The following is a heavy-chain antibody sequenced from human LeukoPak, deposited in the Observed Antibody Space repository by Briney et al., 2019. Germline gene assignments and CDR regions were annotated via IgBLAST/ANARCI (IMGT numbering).Heavy chain of an antibody. CDR2: MNPNSGNS. J-gene: IGHJ4*02. Sequence: ASVKVSCKASGYTFTRYDINLVRLATGQGLEWMGWMNPNSGNSGYAQKFQGRVTITRNTSISTAYMELSSLRSEDTAVYYCARGGDIVVAATILDYWGQGTLVTVSS. D-gene: IGHD2-15*01. CDR3: ARGGDIVVAATILDY. CDR1: GYTFTRYD. V-gene: IGHV1-8*03.